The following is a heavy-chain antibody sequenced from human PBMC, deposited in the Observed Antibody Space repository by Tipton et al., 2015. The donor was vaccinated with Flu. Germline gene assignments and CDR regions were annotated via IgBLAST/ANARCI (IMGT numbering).Heavy chain of an antibody. J-gene: IGHJ6*02. Sequence: GSLRLSCAASGFSFSVYWMSWVRQAPGKGLEWVAIIKGDGSQKFYVDSVRGRFIISRDNAENSVSLQMNNPRADDTAVYYCARDRRDTVYGGMDVWGQGTTVTVSS. D-gene: IGHD5/OR15-5a*01. V-gene: IGHV3-7*01. CDR1: GFSFSVYW. CDR3: ARDRRDTVYGGMDV. CDR2: IKGDGSQK.